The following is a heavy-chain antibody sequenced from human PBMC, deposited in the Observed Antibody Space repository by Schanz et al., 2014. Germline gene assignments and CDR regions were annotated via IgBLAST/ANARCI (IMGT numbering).Heavy chain of an antibody. CDR2: ISPYNGNT. CDR3: ARGGYSSGWYDRDIAHFDY. J-gene: IGHJ4*02. V-gene: IGHV1-18*01. D-gene: IGHD6-19*01. Sequence: QVQLVQSGAEVKKPGASVRVSCKVSGYAFTTYGISWVRQAPGQGLEWMGWISPYNGNTNYAPKVQGRVTVTTDTATSTVYMELRSLRSDDTAVYYCARGGYSSGWYDRDIAHFDYWGQGTLVTVSS. CDR1: GYAFTTYG.